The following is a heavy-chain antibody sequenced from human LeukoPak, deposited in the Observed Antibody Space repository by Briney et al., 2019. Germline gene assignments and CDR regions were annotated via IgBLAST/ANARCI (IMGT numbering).Heavy chain of an antibody. CDR1: GGSIFSYY. V-gene: IGHV4-59*08. J-gene: IGHJ4*02. Sequence: SETLSLTCTVSGGSIFSYYWSWIRQPPGKGLEWMGYIYYSGSTNYNPSLKSRVTISVDTSKNQFSLRVSSVIAADTAVYYCARHLNNCGDDCYIFDYWGQGTLVTVSS. D-gene: IGHD2-21*02. CDR3: ARHLNNCGDDCYIFDY. CDR2: IYYSGST.